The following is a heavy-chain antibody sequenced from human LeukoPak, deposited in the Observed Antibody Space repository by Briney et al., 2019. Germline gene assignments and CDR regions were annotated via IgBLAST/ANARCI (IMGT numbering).Heavy chain of an antibody. V-gene: IGHV1-2*04. CDR3: ARDIEGADFDY. D-gene: IGHD1-26*01. Sequence: ASVKVSCKASGGTFSSYAISWVRQAPGQGLEWMGGINPNSGGTNYAQKFQGWVTMTRDTSISTAYMELSRLRSDDTAVYYCARDIEGADFDYWGQGTLVTVSS. CDR1: GGTFSSYA. CDR2: INPNSGGT. J-gene: IGHJ4*02.